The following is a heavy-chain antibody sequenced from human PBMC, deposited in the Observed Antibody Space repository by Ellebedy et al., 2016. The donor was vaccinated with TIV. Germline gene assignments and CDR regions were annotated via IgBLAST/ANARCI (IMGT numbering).Heavy chain of an antibody. D-gene: IGHD4-17*01. V-gene: IGHV3-7*01. Sequence: GESLKISCAASGFTFSTYWMSWVRQAPGKGLEWVANIKKDGSEKYYVDSVKGRFTISRDNAKNSLYLQMNSLRAEDTAVYYCARQTVATSVNDAFDIWGLGTVVTVSS. CDR3: ARQTVATSVNDAFDI. J-gene: IGHJ3*02. CDR1: GFTFSTYW. CDR2: IKKDGSEK.